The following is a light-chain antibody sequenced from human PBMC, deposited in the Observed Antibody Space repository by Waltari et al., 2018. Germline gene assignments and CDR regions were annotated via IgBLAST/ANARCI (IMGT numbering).Light chain of an antibody. V-gene: IGKV3-20*01. CDR1: QSISRF. CDR3: QKYGTLPAT. Sequence: LTQSPGTLSLSPGGGATLSCRASQSISRFLAWYQQKPGQAPRPLIYDASTRATGIPDRFSGSGAGTDFSLTISRLEPEDFAVYYCQKYGTLPATFGQGTKVEIK. CDR2: DAS. J-gene: IGKJ1*01.